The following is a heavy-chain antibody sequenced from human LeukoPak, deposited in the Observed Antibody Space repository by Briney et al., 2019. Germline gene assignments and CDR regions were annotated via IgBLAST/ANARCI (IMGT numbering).Heavy chain of an antibody. D-gene: IGHD2-2*01. V-gene: IGHV1-2*04. Sequence: ASVKVSCKASGYTFTGYYMHWVRQAPGQGLEWMGWINPNSGGTNYAQKFQGWVTMTRDTSISTAYKELSRLRSDDTAVYYCARSILPTCSSTSCPPYYYYYGMDVWGQGTTVTVSS. J-gene: IGHJ6*02. CDR1: GYTFTGYY. CDR3: ARSILPTCSSTSCPPYYYYYGMDV. CDR2: INPNSGGT.